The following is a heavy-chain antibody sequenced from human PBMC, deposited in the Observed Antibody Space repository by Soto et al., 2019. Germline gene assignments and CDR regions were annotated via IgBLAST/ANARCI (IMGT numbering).Heavy chain of an antibody. D-gene: IGHD2-21*01. V-gene: IGHV3-66*01. Sequence: GSLRLSCTASGFIVSDTYVNWVRQAPGKGLEWVSVISNRGDTHYADSVRGRFSLSRDISDNTLHLQMNNLRSEDTAVYYCAAERRDFPVVPPIDWFDPWGQGTLVTVSS. J-gene: IGHJ5*02. CDR3: AAERRDFPVVPPIDWFDP. CDR1: GFIVSDTY. CDR2: ISNRGDT.